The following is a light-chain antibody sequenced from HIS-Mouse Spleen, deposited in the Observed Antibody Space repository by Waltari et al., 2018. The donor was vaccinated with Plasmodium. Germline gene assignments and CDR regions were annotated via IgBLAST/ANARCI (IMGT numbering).Light chain of an antibody. Sequence: SYELTQPPSVSVSPGQTARITCSGDALPKKYAYWYQQKSGQAPVLVIYEDRKRPSGIPDGFSGSRSGTMATLTISGAQVEDEADYYCYSTDSSGNHRVFGGGTKLTVL. CDR2: EDR. J-gene: IGLJ3*02. CDR1: ALPKKY. V-gene: IGLV3-10*01. CDR3: YSTDSSGNHRV.